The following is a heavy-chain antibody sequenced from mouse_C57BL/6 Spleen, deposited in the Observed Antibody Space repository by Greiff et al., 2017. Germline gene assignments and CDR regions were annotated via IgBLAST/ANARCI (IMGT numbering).Heavy chain of an antibody. J-gene: IGHJ1*03. Sequence: VKLMEPGAELVRPGASVTLSCKASGYTFTDYEMHWVKQTPVHGLEWIGAIDPETGGTPYNQKFKGKAILTADKSSSTAYMELRSRTSEDSAVYYCTRDGYYGSNWWFAVWGTGTMVTVSA. V-gene: IGHV1-15*01. CDR1: GYTFTDYE. CDR3: TRDGYYGSNWWFAV. CDR2: IDPETGGT. D-gene: IGHD1-1*01.